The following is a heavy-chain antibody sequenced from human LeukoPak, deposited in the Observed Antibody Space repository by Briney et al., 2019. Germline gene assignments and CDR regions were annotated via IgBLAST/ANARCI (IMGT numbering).Heavy chain of an antibody. V-gene: IGHV3-48*01. J-gene: IGHJ3*02. CDR2: ISSSSSTT. CDR3: ARGVGAKHAFDI. Sequence: GGSLRLSCAASGFTFSGYSMNWVRQAPGKGLEWVSYISSSSSTTYYPDSVKGRFTISRDNAKNSLFLQMNSLRAEGTAVYYCARGVGAKHAFDIWGQGTMVTVSS. D-gene: IGHD1-26*01. CDR1: GFTFSGYS.